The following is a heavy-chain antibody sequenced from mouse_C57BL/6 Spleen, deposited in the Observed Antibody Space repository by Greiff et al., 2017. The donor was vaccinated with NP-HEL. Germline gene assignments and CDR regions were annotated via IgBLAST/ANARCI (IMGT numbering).Heavy chain of an antibody. CDR3: AKPRGSSYLYAMDY. CDR1: GFSLTSYG. D-gene: IGHD1-1*01. V-gene: IGHV2-5*01. CDR2: IWRGGST. Sequence: VQLQESGPGLVQPSQSLSITCTVSGFSLTSYGVHWVRQSPGKGLEWLGVIWRGGSTDYNAAFMSRLSITKDNSKSQVFFKMNSLQADDTAIYYCAKPRGSSYLYAMDYWGQGTSVTVSS. J-gene: IGHJ4*01.